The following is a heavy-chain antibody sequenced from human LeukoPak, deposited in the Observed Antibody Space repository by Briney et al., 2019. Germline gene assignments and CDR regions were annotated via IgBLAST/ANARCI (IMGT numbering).Heavy chain of an antibody. CDR1: GYSITSYW. J-gene: IGHJ5*02. Sequence: HGESLKISCKGSGYSITSYWIAWVRQMPGKGLEWMGIIYPGDSDARYNPSFQGQVTISADKSISTAYLQWSSLKASDTAMYYCARQEYGSGRYITKWFDPWGQGTLVTVSS. CDR2: IYPGDSDA. D-gene: IGHD3-10*01. CDR3: ARQEYGSGRYITKWFDP. V-gene: IGHV5-51*01.